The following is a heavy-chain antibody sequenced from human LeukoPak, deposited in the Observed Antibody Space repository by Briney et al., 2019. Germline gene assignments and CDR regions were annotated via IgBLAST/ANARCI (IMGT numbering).Heavy chain of an antibody. V-gene: IGHV3-21*04. J-gene: IGHJ4*02. D-gene: IGHD6-19*01. CDR1: GFTFSSYS. CDR2: ISSSSSYI. CDR3: AKGVRSGWYYFDY. Sequence: GGSLRLSCAASGFTFSSYSMNWVRQAPGKGLEWVSSISSSSSYIYYADSVKGRFTISRDNAKNSLYLQMNSLRAEDTAVYYCAKGVRSGWYYFDYWGQGTLVTVSS.